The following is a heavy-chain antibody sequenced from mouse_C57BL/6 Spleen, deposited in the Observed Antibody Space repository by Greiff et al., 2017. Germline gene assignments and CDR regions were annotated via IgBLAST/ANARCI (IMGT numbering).Heavy chain of an antibody. CDR2: IDPETGGT. D-gene: IGHD1-2*01. CDR3: TRSALLGYFDY. Sequence: QVQLKESGAELVRPGASVTLSCKASGYTFTDYEMHWVKQTPVHGLEWIGAIDPETGGTAYNQKFKGKAILTADKSSSTAYMELRSLTSEDSAVYYCTRSALLGYFDYWGQGTTLTVSS. V-gene: IGHV1-15*01. J-gene: IGHJ2*01. CDR1: GYTFTDYE.